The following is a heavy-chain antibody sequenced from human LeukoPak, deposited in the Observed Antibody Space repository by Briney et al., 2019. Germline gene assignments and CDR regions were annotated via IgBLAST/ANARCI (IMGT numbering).Heavy chain of an antibody. Sequence: ASVKVSCKASGGTFSSYAISWVRQATGQGLEWMGWMNPNSGNTGYAQTFQGRVTMTRDMSTSTVSMELSSLRSEDTAVYYCARDGGDGYKANWFDTWGQGTLVTVSS. J-gene: IGHJ5*02. CDR3: ARDGGDGYKANWFDT. V-gene: IGHV1-8*02. D-gene: IGHD5-24*01. CDR2: MNPNSGNT. CDR1: GGTFSSYA.